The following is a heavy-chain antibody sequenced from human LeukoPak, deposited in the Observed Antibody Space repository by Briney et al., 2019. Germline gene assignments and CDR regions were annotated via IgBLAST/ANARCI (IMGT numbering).Heavy chain of an antibody. V-gene: IGHV3-23*01. Sequence: QSGGSLRLSCAASGFTFSSYAMSWVRQPPGKGLEWVSAIGGTNGRTYYADSVKGRFTISRDNSMNTLYLQMNSLRAEDTAVYYCAKDRGSSGTADYFQHWGQGTLVTVSS. CDR3: AKDRGSSGTADYFQH. CDR2: IGGTNGRT. D-gene: IGHD3-22*01. CDR1: GFTFSSYA. J-gene: IGHJ1*01.